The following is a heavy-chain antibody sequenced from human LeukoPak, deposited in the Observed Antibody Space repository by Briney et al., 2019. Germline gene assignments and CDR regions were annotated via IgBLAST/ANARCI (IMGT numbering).Heavy chain of an antibody. Sequence: PSETLSLTCTVSGGSISSSRYYWGWIRQPPGKGLEWIGYIYYSGSTNYNPSLKSRVTISVDTSKNQFSLKLSSVTAADTAVYYCARVASEKEYYDFWSGPNWFDPWGQGTLVTVSS. CDR1: GGSISSSRYY. J-gene: IGHJ5*02. V-gene: IGHV4-61*05. CDR2: IYYSGST. CDR3: ARVASEKEYYDFWSGPNWFDP. D-gene: IGHD3-3*01.